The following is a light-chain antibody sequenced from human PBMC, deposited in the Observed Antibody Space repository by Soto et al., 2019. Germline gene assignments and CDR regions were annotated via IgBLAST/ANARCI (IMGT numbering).Light chain of an antibody. V-gene: IGLV2-14*01. CDR2: EVS. J-gene: IGLJ3*02. CDR3: SSYTSSSNWV. CDR1: SSDVGGYNY. Sequence: QSALTQPASVSGSPGQSITISCTGTSSDVGGYNYVSWNQQHPGKAPKLMIYEVSNRPSGVSNRFSGSKSGNTASLTISGLQAEDEADYYCSSYTSSSNWVFGGGTKLTVL.